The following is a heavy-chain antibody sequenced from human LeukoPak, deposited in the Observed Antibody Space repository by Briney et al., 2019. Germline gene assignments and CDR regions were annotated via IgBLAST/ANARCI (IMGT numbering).Heavy chain of an antibody. Sequence: SGTLSLTCTVSGGSISSSSYYWGWIRQPPGKGLEWIGSISYSGSPYYNPSLKSRVTISVDTSKNQFSLKLSSVTAADTAVYYCARHVIIHWFDPWGQGTLVTVSS. CDR2: ISYSGSP. CDR1: GGSISSSSYY. J-gene: IGHJ5*02. V-gene: IGHV4-39*01. D-gene: IGHD3-3*01. CDR3: ARHVIIHWFDP.